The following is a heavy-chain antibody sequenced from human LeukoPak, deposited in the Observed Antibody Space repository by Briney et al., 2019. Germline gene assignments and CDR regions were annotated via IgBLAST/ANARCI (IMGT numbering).Heavy chain of an antibody. Sequence: ASVKVSCKASGYTFTGYYMHWVRQAPGQGLEWMGWINPNSGGTNSAQRFQGRVTMTRDTSISTAYMELSRLTSDDTAVYYCARDQCSSTNCWIFDYWGQGTLVTVSS. CDR3: ARDQCSSTNCWIFDY. CDR2: INPNSGGT. V-gene: IGHV1-2*02. CDR1: GYTFTGYY. D-gene: IGHD2-2*01. J-gene: IGHJ4*02.